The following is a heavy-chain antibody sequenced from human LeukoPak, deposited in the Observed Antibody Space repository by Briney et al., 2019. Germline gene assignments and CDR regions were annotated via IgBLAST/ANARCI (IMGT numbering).Heavy chain of an antibody. Sequence: GGSLRLSCAASGFTFSNYWMSWVRQAPGKGLEWVANINQDGSEKYYVGSVKGRFTISRDNARNSLYLQMNSLSAEDTAVYYCARGYRLNWGQGTLVTVSS. J-gene: IGHJ4*02. CDR2: INQDGSEK. V-gene: IGHV3-7*01. CDR3: ARGYRLN. D-gene: IGHD3-16*01. CDR1: GFTFSNYW.